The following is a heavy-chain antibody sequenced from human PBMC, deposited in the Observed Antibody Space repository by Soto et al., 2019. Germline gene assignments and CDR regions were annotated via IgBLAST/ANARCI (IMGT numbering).Heavy chain of an antibody. CDR1: GGSISSSNL. V-gene: IGHV4-4*02. CDR2: IYHSGST. D-gene: IGHD3-10*01. CDR3: ARAEIEITMVSYYYGMDV. J-gene: IGHJ6*02. Sequence: SETLSLTCAVSGGSISSSNLWSWVRQPPGKGLEWIGEIYHSGSTNYNPSLKSRVTISVDKSKNQFSLKLSSVTAADTAVYYCARAEIEITMVSYYYGMDVWGQGTTVTVSS.